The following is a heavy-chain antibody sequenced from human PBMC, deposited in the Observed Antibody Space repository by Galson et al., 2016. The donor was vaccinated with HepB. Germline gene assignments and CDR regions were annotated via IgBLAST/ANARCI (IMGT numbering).Heavy chain of an antibody. V-gene: IGHV1-18*01. CDR1: GYTFDNYG. J-gene: IGHJ4*02. Sequence: CKASGYTFDNYGITWVRQAPGQGLEWMGWISAYYGHTKYAQKLQGRVTMTTDTATDRAYMELRSLRSDDTAVYYCARDRGRYYDRTGYYIPAMWGQGTLVTVSS. D-gene: IGHD3-22*01. CDR3: ARDRGRYYDRTGYYIPAM. CDR2: ISAYYGHT.